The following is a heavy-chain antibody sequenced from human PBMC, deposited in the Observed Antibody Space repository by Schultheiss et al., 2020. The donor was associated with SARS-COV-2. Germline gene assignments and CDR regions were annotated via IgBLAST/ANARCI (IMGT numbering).Heavy chain of an antibody. J-gene: IGHJ5*02. CDR3: ARYTAMAINWFDP. D-gene: IGHD5-18*01. V-gene: IGHV4-59*01. CDR1: GASFSSYY. CDR2: IYYSGST. Sequence: SETLSLTCAVYGASFSSYYWSWIRQPPGKGLEWIGYIYYSGSTNYNPSLKSRVTISVDTSKNQFSLKMSSVTAADTAVYYCARYTAMAINWFDPWGQGTLVTVSS.